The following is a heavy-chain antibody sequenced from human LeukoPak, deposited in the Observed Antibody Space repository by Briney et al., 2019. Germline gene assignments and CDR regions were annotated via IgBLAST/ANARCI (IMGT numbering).Heavy chain of an antibody. Sequence: TSSETLSLTCAVYGGSFSGYYWSSIRQPPGKGLEWIGEINHSGSTNYNPSLKSRVTISVDTSKNQFSLKLSSVTAADTAVYYCARYSSGWYDYWGQGTLVTVSS. CDR3: ARYSSGWYDY. J-gene: IGHJ4*02. V-gene: IGHV4-34*01. D-gene: IGHD6-19*01. CDR2: INHSGST. CDR1: GGSFSGYY.